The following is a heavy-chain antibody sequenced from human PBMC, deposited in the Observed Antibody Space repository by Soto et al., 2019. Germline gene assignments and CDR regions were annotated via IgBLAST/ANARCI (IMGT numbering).Heavy chain of an antibody. CDR2: INPNSAVT. D-gene: IGHD3-10*01. V-gene: IGHV1-2*02. CDR3: ARESYNHDGFDV. Sequence: ASVKVSCKASGYTFTGYFIHWVRQAPGQGLEWMGSINPNSAVTNYAERFQGRVTMTRDMSARTAYMDLSSLRSDDTAVYYCARESYNHDGFDVWGKGKMVT. CDR1: GYTFTGYF. J-gene: IGHJ3*01.